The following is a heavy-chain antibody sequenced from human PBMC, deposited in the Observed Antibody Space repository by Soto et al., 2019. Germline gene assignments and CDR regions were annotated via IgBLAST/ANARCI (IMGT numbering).Heavy chain of an antibody. CDR3: ARGGYYYYYYGMDV. J-gene: IGHJ6*02. D-gene: IGHD3-16*01. CDR2: IYYSGST. Sequence: QVQLQESGPGLVKPSQTLSLTCTVSGGSISSGGYYWSWIRQHPGKGLEWIGYIYYSGSTYYNPSLKSRLTISVDTSKNQFSLKLRSVTAADTAVYYCARGGYYYYYYGMDVWGQGTTVTVSS. CDR1: GGSISSGGYY. V-gene: IGHV4-31*03.